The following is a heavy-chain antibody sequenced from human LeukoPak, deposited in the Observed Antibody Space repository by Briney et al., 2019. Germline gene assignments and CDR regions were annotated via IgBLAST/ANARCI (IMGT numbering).Heavy chain of an antibody. D-gene: IGHD4-17*01. V-gene: IGHV4-4*07. CDR2: IYTSGST. J-gene: IGHJ5*02. CDR3: ARESTDYGDYEGSGWFDP. CDR1: GGSISSYY. Sequence: SETLSLTCTVSGGSISSYYWSWIRQPAGKGLEWIGRIYTSGSTNYNPSLKSRVTMSVDTSKNQFSLKLCSVTAADTAVYYCARESTDYGDYEGSGWFDPWGQGTLVTVSS.